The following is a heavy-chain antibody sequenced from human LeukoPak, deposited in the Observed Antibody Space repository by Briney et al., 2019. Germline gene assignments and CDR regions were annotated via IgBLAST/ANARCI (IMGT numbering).Heavy chain of an antibody. CDR2: IYYSGST. CDR3: ARHAVYMIPYYAFDI. V-gene: IGHV4-59*08. Sequence: SETLSLTCTVSGGSISSYYWSWIRQPPGRGLEWIGYIYYSGSTNYNPSLKSRVTISVDTSKNQFSLKLSSVTAADTAVYYCARHAVYMIPYYAFDIWGQGTMVTVSS. J-gene: IGHJ3*02. D-gene: IGHD3-22*01. CDR1: GGSISSYY.